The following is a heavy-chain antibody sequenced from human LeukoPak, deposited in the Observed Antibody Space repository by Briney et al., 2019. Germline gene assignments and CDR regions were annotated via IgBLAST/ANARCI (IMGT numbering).Heavy chain of an antibody. CDR3: AREWGNWFDP. CDR1: GFTFDDYG. J-gene: IGHJ5*02. V-gene: IGHV3-20*04. Sequence: GGSLRLSCAASGFTFDDYGMNWVRQAPGKGLEWVSGITGSGGNTYYADSVKGRFTISRDNAKNSLYLQMNSLRAEDTAVYYCAREWGNWFDPWGQGTLVTVSS. D-gene: IGHD7-27*01. CDR2: ITGSGGNT.